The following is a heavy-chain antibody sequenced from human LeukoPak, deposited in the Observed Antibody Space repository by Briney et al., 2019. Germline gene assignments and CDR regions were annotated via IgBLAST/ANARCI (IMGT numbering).Heavy chain of an antibody. V-gene: IGHV1-46*01. D-gene: IGHD3-10*01. CDR1: GYTFTNYY. CDR2: INTSGGSI. Sequence: ASVKVSCKASGYTFTNYYMYWVRQAPGQGLEWMGIINTSGGSISYAQKFQGRVTMTRDTSTSTIYMELSSLRSEDTAVYYCARVGYYYGAGSHFKALDSWGQGTLVIVSS. J-gene: IGHJ4*02. CDR3: ARVGYYYGAGSHFKALDS.